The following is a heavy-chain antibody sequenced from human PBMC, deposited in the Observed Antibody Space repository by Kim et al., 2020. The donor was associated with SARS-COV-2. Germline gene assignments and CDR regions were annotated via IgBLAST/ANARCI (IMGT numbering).Heavy chain of an antibody. Sequence: ASVKVSCQASGYTFTSYGISWVRQAPGQGLEWMGWISAYNGNTNYAQKLQGRVTMTTDTSTSTAYMELRSLRSDDTAVYYCARESSRGGAVAGGQKYYYYGMDVWGQGTTVTVSS. CDR3: ARESSRGGAVAGGQKYYYYGMDV. CDR1: GYTFTSYG. V-gene: IGHV1-18*01. CDR2: ISAYNGNT. D-gene: IGHD6-19*01. J-gene: IGHJ6*02.